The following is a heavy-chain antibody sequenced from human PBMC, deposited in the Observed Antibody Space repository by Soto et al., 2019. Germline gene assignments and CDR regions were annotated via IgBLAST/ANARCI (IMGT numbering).Heavy chain of an antibody. CDR1: GIPVSSNY. D-gene: IGHD3-10*01. CDR3: ARDGPYYYASRMDV. CDR2: LHSGGDT. Sequence: EVQLVESGGGLVQPGGSLRLSCVASGIPVSSNYMTWVRQAPGKGLEWVSVLHSGGDTYYANSVKGRFTISRHDSTNTLLLQMKSLTAEDTAVYYCARDGPYYYASRMDVWGQGTTVTVSS. J-gene: IGHJ6*02. V-gene: IGHV3-53*04.